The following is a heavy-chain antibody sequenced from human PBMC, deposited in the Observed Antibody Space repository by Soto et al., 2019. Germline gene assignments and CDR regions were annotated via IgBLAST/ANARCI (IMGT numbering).Heavy chain of an antibody. CDR1: GFTFSSYA. Sequence: EVQLLESGGGLVQPGGSPRLSCAASGFTFSSYAMSWVRQAPGKGLEWVSVISGSGSSTYYADSVKGRFTISRDNPKNTLYLQMSSLRAEDTAVYYCARRSPSWAFDIWGQGTMVTVSS. CDR2: ISGSGSST. V-gene: IGHV3-23*01. CDR3: ARRSPSWAFDI. D-gene: IGHD2-15*01. J-gene: IGHJ3*02.